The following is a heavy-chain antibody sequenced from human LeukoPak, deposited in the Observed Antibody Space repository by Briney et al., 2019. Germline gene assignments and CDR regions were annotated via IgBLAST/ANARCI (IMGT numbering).Heavy chain of an antibody. CDR2: TYYRSKWYN. CDR1: GDSVSSNSAL. Sequence: SQTLSLTFAISGDSVSSNSALWNWIRQSPSRGLEWLGRTYYRSKWYNDYAVSVKSRITINADTYKNQFSLQLNSVTPEDTAVYYCANSKPMWNDAFDIWGQGTMVTVSS. D-gene: IGHD1-1*01. CDR3: ANSKPMWNDAFDI. V-gene: IGHV6-1*01. J-gene: IGHJ3*02.